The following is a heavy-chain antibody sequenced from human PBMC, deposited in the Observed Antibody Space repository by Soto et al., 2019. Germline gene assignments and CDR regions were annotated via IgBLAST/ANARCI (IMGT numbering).Heavy chain of an antibody. CDR2: IYYSGST. D-gene: IGHD5-12*01. J-gene: IGHJ6*03. V-gene: IGHV4-59*08. CDR1: GGSISSYY. Sequence: PSETLSLTCTFSGGSISSYYWSWIRQPPGKGLEWIGYIYYSGSTNYNPSLKSRVTISVDTSKNQFSLKLSSVTAADTAVYYCARLQEATNYYYYYMDVWGKGTTVTVSS. CDR3: ARLQEATNYYYYYMDV.